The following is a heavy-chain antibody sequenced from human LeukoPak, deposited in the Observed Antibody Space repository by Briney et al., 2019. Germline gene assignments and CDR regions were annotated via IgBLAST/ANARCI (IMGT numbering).Heavy chain of an antibody. CDR1: GGSISSSSYY. V-gene: IGHV4-61*01. D-gene: IGHD6-19*01. CDR2: IYYSGST. CDR3: ARGGWYPESFQH. Sequence: PSETLSLTCTVSGGSISSSSYYWNWIRQPPGKGLEWIGYIYYSGSTNYNPSLKSQVTISVDTSKNQFSLKLSSVTAADTAVYYCARGGWYPESFQHWGQGALVTVSS. J-gene: IGHJ1*01.